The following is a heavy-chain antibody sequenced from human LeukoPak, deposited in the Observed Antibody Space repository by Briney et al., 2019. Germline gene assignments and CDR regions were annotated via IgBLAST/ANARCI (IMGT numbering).Heavy chain of an antibody. Sequence: PSRTLSLTCTVSGGSISSGSYYWSWIRQPPGKGLEWIGYIYYSGSTNYNPSLKSRVTISVDTSKNQFSLKLSSVTAADTAVYYCARGYGSGSPFHPPPGGYYYGMDVWGQGTTVTVSS. D-gene: IGHD3-10*01. V-gene: IGHV4-61*01. CDR2: IYYSGST. CDR1: GGSISSGSYY. J-gene: IGHJ6*02. CDR3: ARGYGSGSPFHPPPGGYYYGMDV.